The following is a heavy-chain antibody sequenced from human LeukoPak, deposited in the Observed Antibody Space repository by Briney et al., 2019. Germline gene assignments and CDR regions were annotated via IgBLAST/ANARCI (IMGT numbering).Heavy chain of an antibody. D-gene: IGHD3-3*02. V-gene: IGHV4-59*02. CDR3: VQVRLAGLFDP. J-gene: IGHJ5*02. CDR2: IHDSGSA. CDR1: GASVCAYY. Sequence: SETLSLTCTVSGASVCAYYWTWIRQPHGKRLEWLGYIHDSGSANYNPSLNSRLTMSLDASKNQFSLKLSSVSAADTAVYYCVQVRLAGLFDPWGQGTLVTVSS.